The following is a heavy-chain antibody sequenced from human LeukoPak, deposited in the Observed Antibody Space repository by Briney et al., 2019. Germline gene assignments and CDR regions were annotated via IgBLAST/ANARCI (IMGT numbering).Heavy chain of an antibody. D-gene: IGHD3-9*01. Sequence: ASVKVSCKASGYTFTSYYMHWVRQAPGQGLEWMGIINPSGGSTSYAQKFQGRVTMTRDTSTSTVYMELSSLRSEDTAVYYCAREYYDILIGPTYFDYWGQGTLVTVSS. CDR3: AREYYDILIGPTYFDY. J-gene: IGHJ4*02. V-gene: IGHV1-46*01. CDR1: GYTFTSYY. CDR2: INPSGGST.